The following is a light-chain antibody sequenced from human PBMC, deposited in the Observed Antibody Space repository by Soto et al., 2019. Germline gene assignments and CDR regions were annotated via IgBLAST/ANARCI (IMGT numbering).Light chain of an antibody. CDR3: QQYNKWPLT. CDR2: GAS. V-gene: IGKV3-15*01. CDR1: ESVSNN. J-gene: IGKJ4*01. Sequence: EIVLTQSPATLSVXXGEXATLSCRAXESVSNNLAWYQQKPGQAPRLLIFGASARATGIPARFSGSGSGTEFTLTISSLQSEDFAVYYCQQYNKWPLTFGGGTKVEIK.